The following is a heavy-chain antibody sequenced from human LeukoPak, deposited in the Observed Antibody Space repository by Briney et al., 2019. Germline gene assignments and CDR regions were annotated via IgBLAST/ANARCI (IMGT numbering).Heavy chain of an antibody. J-gene: IGHJ6*02. CDR2: LSDSGVTT. D-gene: IGHD4-17*01. Sequence: GGSLRLSCAASGFTFSSCAMSWVRQAPGKGLEWVSGLSDSGVTTYHADSVKGRFTISRDNSKNTLYLQMNSLRAEDTALYYCAKSRGQYGDYLFYYYGMDVWGQGTTVTVSS. V-gene: IGHV3-23*01. CDR3: AKSRGQYGDYLFYYYGMDV. CDR1: GFTFSSCA.